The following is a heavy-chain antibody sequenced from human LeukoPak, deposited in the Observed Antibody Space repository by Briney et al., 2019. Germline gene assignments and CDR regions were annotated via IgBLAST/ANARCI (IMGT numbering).Heavy chain of an antibody. Sequence: GGSLRLSCAASGLTVSSNYMSWVRQAPGKGLEWVSVIYTGGSTYYADSVKGRFTISRDNSKNTLYLQMNSLRAEDTAVYYCAKTGRGGVTGAFDIWGQGTMVTVSS. V-gene: IGHV3-53*01. CDR1: GLTVSSNY. CDR2: IYTGGST. D-gene: IGHD2-21*02. J-gene: IGHJ3*02. CDR3: AKTGRGGVTGAFDI.